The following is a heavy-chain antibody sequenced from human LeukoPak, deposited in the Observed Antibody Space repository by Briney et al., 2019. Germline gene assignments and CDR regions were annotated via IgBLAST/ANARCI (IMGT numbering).Heavy chain of an antibody. CDR3: ARGDCSGYYSWFDP. CDR1: GYTFSEYY. V-gene: IGHV1-2*02. J-gene: IGHJ5*02. Sequence: GASVKVSCKASGYTFSEYYMHWVRQAPGQGLAWMGWINPNSGATNSAQVFQGRVTMTMDTSISTVYMELSSLRSDDTAMYYCARGDCSGYYSWFDPWGQGTLVIVSS. D-gene: IGHD3-3*01. CDR2: INPNSGAT.